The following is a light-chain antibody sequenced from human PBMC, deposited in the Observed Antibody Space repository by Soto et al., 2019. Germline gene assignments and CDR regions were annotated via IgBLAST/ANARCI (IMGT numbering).Light chain of an antibody. J-gene: IGLJ1*01. CDR1: STNIGAGYG. Sequence: QTVVTQPPSVSGAPGQRVSISCTGSSTNIGAGYGVHWYQQRPGTAPKLLIYNDNQWPSGVPDRFSGSKSGTSASLAINGLQSEDEADYYCASWDVSLTGLYVFGTGTKVTV. CDR2: NDN. CDR3: ASWDVSLTGLYV. V-gene: IGLV1-40*01.